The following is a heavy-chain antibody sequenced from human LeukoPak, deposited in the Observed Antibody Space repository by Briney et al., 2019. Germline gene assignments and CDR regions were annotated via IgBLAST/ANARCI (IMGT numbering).Heavy chain of an antibody. V-gene: IGHV3-21*01. D-gene: IGHD2-21*02. Sequence: PGGSLRLSCAASGFTFSIYNMNWVRQAPGKGLEWVSSISSSSYIYYADSLKGRFTISRDNAKNSLYLQINSLRAEDTAVYYCARVYCGGGCYSGYYGMDVWGQGTTVTVSS. J-gene: IGHJ6*02. CDR2: ISSSSYI. CDR1: GFTFSIYN. CDR3: ARVYCGGGCYSGYYGMDV.